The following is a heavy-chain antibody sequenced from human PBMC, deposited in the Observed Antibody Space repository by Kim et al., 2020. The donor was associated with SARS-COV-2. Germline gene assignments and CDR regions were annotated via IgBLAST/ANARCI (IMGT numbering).Heavy chain of an antibody. Sequence: GGSLRLSCLGSGFTFNDYAINWVRRAPGKGLEYVSATTRSGDGTFYADSVEGRFTISRDNSKSTLYLQMNSLGPEDTSVYYCVRYGRSYGAVLWGQGTLVIVSS. CDR2: TTRSGDGT. V-gene: IGHV3-64D*06. D-gene: IGHD3-10*01. CDR1: GFTFNDYA. CDR3: VRYGRSYGAVL. J-gene: IGHJ4*02.